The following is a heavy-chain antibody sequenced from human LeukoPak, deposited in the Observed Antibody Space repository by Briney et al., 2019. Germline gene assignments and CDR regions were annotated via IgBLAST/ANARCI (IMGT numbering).Heavy chain of an antibody. CDR1: GFTFSSYA. CDR3: ASTTVVTPADYYYYYMDV. V-gene: IGHV3-23*01. Sequence: GGSLRLSCAASGFTFSSYAMSWVRQAPGKGLEWVSAISGSGGSTYYADSVKGRFTISRDNSKNTLYLQMNSLRAEDTAVYYCASTTVVTPADYYYYYMDVWGKGTTVTVSS. J-gene: IGHJ6*03. CDR2: ISGSGGST. D-gene: IGHD4-23*01.